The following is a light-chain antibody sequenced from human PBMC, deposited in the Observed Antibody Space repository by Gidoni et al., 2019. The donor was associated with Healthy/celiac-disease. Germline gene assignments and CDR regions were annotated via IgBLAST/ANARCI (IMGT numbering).Light chain of an antibody. CDR3: QQDNSFPLT. Sequence: DIQMTQSPSSVSASLGERVTLTCRASQSISSRLAWYQQKPGKAPKLLIYAASSWASGVPSRFSGSGSGTDFTLTISSLQPEDFATYYCQQDNSFPLTFGGXTKVEIK. V-gene: IGKV1-12*01. J-gene: IGKJ4*01. CDR2: AAS. CDR1: QSISSR.